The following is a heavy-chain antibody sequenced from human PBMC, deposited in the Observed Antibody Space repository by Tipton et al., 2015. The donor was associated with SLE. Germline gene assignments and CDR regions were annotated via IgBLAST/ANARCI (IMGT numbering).Heavy chain of an antibody. J-gene: IGHJ2*01. D-gene: IGHD3-22*01. CDR2: IDRKARV. V-gene: IGHV4-38-2*01. CDR1: GYSISSGY. CDR3: ARANSRGRGWYFDV. Sequence: TLSLTCAVSGYSISSGYWGWIRQPPGKGLEWIGDIDRKARVNYNPSLKSRLTISVDTSNNQVSLKLTSMTAADTAVYYCARANSRGRGWYFDVWGRGSPVTVSS.